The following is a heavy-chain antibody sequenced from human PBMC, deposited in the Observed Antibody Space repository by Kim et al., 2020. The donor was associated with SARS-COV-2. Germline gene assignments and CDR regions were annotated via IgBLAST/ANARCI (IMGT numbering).Heavy chain of an antibody. V-gene: IGHV4-34*01. D-gene: IGHD3-10*01. CDR1: GGSFSGYY. J-gene: IGHJ5*02. CDR2: INHSGST. CDR3: ARGRYYYGSGRRFNWFDP. Sequence: SETLSLTCAVYGGSFSGYYWSWIRQPPGKGLEWIGEINHSGSTNYNPSLKSRVTISVDTSKNQFSLKLSSVTAADTAVYYCARGRYYYGSGRRFNWFDPWGQGTLVTVSS.